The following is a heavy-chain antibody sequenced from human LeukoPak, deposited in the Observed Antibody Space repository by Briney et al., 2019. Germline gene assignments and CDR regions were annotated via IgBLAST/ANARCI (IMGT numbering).Heavy chain of an antibody. CDR1: GFTFSSCG. CDR3: AKALTSGWYLDAFNI. CDR2: ISYDGSNK. V-gene: IGHV3-30*18. J-gene: IGHJ3*02. Sequence: GGSLRLSCAASGFTFSSCGMHWVRQAPGKGLEWVAVISYDGSNKYYADSVKGRFTISRDNSKNTLFLEMNSLRAGDTAVYYCAKALTSGWYLDAFNIWGQGTMVTVSS. D-gene: IGHD6-19*01.